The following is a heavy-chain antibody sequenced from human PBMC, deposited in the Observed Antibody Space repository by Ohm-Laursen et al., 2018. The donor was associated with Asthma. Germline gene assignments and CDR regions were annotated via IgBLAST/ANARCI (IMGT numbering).Heavy chain of an antibody. CDR1: GGSISSGGYP. V-gene: IGHV4-31*03. CDR3: VASRQSAWGWDL. CDR2: ITHAGYA. Sequence: SETLSLTCTVSGGSISSGGYPWSWIRQHPGQGLEWIGEITHAGYANYNASLESRVTISVDTSKEQFSLIVNSVTHADTAVYFCVASRQSAWGWDLWGQGTLVTVSS. J-gene: IGHJ4*02. D-gene: IGHD1-26*01.